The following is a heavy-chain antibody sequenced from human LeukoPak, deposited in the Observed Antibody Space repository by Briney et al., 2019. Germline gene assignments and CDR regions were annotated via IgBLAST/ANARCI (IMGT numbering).Heavy chain of an antibody. CDR1: GYRFTSTY. Sequence: ASVKVSCKASGYRFTSTYMHWVRQAPGQGLEWMGLINPTGTYTKYAQKFQGRVSMTRDTSTSTDYMELRSLTSEDSAVYYCARDQSGSTTVTVTTDYWYFDVWGRGTLVTFSS. CDR3: ARDQSGSTTVTVTTDYWYFDV. V-gene: IGHV1-46*01. J-gene: IGHJ2*01. CDR2: INPTGTYT. D-gene: IGHD4-17*01.